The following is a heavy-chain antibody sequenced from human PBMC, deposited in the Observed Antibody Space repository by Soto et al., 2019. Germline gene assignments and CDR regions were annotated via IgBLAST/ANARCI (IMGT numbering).Heavy chain of an antibody. CDR2: SIPIFSTA. CDR3: ARIGSGPRNYNYYGMDV. D-gene: IGHD6-19*01. CDR1: GGTFSSYA. J-gene: IGHJ6*02. Sequence: SVKVSCMVSGGTFSSYAISWVRQAPGQGLEWMGGSIPIFSTANYAQKFRGRVTITAGESTSTAYVERSSMRSEDTAVYYCARIGSGPRNYNYYGMDVWGQGTTVTVAS. V-gene: IGHV1-69*13.